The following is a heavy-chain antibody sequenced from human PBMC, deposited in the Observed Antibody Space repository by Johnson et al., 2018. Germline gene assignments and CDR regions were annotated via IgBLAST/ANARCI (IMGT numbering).Heavy chain of an antibody. D-gene: IGHD3-22*01. CDR1: GFTFSSYA. CDR2: ISSSTTTN. V-gene: IGHV3-48*02. CDR3: ADYYDGTFQH. J-gene: IGHJ1*01. Sequence: EVQLVESGGGLIQPGGSLRLSCAASGFTFSSYAMSWVRQAPGKGLEWVSCISSSTTTNYYADAVKGRFTISRDNAKNSLYLQMNSLRDEDTAVYYCADYYDGTFQHWGQGTLVTVSS.